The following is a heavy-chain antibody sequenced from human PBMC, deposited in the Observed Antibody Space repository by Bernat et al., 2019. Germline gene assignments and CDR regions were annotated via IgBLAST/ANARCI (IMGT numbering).Heavy chain of an antibody. CDR3: AREYSSSRNAYYYGMDV. CDR1: GFTFSSYW. J-gene: IGHJ6*02. D-gene: IGHD6-6*01. V-gene: IGHV3-74*01. CDR2: INSDWSST. Sequence: EVQLVESGGGLVQPGGSLRLSCAASGFTFSSYWMHLVRQAPGKGLVWVSRINSDWSSTSYADSVKGRFTISRDNAKNTLYLQMNSLRAEDTAVYYCAREYSSSRNAYYYGMDVWGQGTTVTVSS.